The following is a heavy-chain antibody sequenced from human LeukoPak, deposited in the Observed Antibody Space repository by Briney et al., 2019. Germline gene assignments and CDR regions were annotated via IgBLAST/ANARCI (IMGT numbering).Heavy chain of an antibody. Sequence: ASVKVSCKASGYTFTGYYMHWVRQAPGQGLEWMGWINPNSGGTNYAQKFQGRVTITADKSTSTAYMELSSLRSEDTAVYYCARVRGGIVVVPAAGDAFDIWGQGTMVTVSS. CDR3: ARVRGGIVVVPAAGDAFDI. J-gene: IGHJ3*02. V-gene: IGHV1-2*02. CDR1: GYTFTGYY. CDR2: INPNSGGT. D-gene: IGHD2-2*01.